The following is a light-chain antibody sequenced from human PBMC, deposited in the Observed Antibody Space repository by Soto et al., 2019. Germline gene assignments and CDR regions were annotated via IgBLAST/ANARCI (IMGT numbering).Light chain of an antibody. CDR1: QTVSSSF. V-gene: IGKV3-20*01. J-gene: IGKJ3*01. CDR3: EQYCNSPLFS. CDR2: GAS. Sequence: EIVLTQSPGTLSLSPGERATLSCRASQTVSSSFLAWYQQKPRQAPRLLIYGASNRATGIPDRFSGSGSGTDFTLTIRRLEPEDFAVYYCEQYCNSPLFSFGPGTKVDIK.